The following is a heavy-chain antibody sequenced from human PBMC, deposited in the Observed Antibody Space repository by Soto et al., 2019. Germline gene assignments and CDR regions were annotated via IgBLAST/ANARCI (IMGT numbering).Heavy chain of an antibody. Sequence: EVQLVESGGGLIQPGGSLRLSCAASGFTVSSNYMSWVRQAPGKGLEWVSVIYSGGSTYYADSVKGRFTISRDNSKSTLYLQMNSPRAEDTAVYYCARDRVESGYPEYFQHWGQGTLVTVSS. D-gene: IGHD3-22*01. CDR2: IYSGGST. CDR3: ARDRVESGYPEYFQH. V-gene: IGHV3-53*01. CDR1: GFTVSSNY. J-gene: IGHJ1*01.